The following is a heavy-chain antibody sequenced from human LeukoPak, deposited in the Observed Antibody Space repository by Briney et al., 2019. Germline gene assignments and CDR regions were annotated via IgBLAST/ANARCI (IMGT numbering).Heavy chain of an antibody. Sequence: SETLSLTCAVYGGSLSGYYWSWIRQPPGKGLEWIGEINHSGSTNYNPSLKSRVTISVDTSKNQFSLKLSSVTAADTAVHYCARVRVRPAGYDYWGQGTLVTVSS. CDR1: GGSLSGYY. J-gene: IGHJ4*02. CDR3: ARVRVRPAGYDY. V-gene: IGHV4-34*01. D-gene: IGHD2-2*01. CDR2: INHSGST.